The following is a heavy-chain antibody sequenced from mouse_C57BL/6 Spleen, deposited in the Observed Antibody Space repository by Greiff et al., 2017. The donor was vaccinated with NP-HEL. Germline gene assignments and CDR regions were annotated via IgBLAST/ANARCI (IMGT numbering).Heavy chain of an antibody. CDR1: GFTFSSYA. J-gene: IGHJ4*01. V-gene: IGHV5-4*01. CDR2: ISDGGSYT. Sequence: EVMLVESGGGLVKPGGSLKLSCAASGFTFSSYAMSWVRQTPEKRLEWVATISDGGSYTYYTDNVKGRFTISRDNAKNNLYLQMSHLKSEDTAMYYCARELGSKRAMDYWGQGTSVTVSS. D-gene: IGHD2-5*01. CDR3: ARELGSKRAMDY.